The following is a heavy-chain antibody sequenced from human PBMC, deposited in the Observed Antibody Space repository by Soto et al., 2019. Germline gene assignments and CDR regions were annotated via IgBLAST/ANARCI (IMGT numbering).Heavy chain of an antibody. CDR3: AKMAWFGDPPGGDY. D-gene: IGHD3-10*01. CDR1: GFTFSNYA. CDR2: ISGSGGTT. V-gene: IGHV3-23*01. J-gene: IGHJ4*02. Sequence: EVQLLESGGGLVQPGGSLRLSCGASGFTFSNYAMSWVRQAPGKGLEWVAAISGSGGTTYYADSVKGRFTISRDNSKNTLYVQMNRLRAEDTALYFCAKMAWFGDPPGGDYWGQGTLVTVSS.